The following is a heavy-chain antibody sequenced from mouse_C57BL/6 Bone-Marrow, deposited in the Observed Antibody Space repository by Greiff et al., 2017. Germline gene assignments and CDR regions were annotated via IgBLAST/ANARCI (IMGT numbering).Heavy chain of an antibody. CDR2: ISYSGST. CDR3: ARDGYGYYDSYCYSEV. CDR1: GYSITSDY. Sequence: VQLKESGPGLAKPSPTLSLTCSVTGYSITSDYWNWIRKFPGNKLEYMGYISYSGSTYYNPSLKSRISITRDTSKNQYYLQLNSVTTEDTATYYCARDGYGYYDSYCYSEVWGTETTVTVSS. D-gene: IGHD2-3*01. J-gene: IGHJ1*03. V-gene: IGHV3-8*01.